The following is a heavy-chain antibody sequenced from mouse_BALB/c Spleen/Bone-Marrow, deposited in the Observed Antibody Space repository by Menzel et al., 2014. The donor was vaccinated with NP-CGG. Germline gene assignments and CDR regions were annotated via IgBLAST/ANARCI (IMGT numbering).Heavy chain of an antibody. J-gene: IGHJ2*01. D-gene: IGHD1-1*01. CDR1: GYTFTSYV. CDR2: INPFNDGT. Sequence: EVQLQQSGPELVKPGTSVKMPCKASGYTFTSYVIHWVKQKPGQGLEWIGYINPFNDGTKYNEKFKDKATLTSDKSSNTAYMEPSSLTSEDSAVYYCARTGNYYGSSFDYWGQGTTLTVSS. CDR3: ARTGNYYGSSFDY. V-gene: IGHV1-14*01.